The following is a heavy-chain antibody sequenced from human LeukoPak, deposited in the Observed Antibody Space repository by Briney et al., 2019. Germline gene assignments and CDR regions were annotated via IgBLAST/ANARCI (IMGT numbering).Heavy chain of an antibody. CDR2: IIPILGIA. CDR1: GYTFTSYA. J-gene: IGHJ6*02. Sequence: EASVKVSCKPSGYTFTSYAIRWVRPAPGQGLEWMGRIIPILGIANYAQKFQGRVTITADKSTSTAYMEMSSLRSEDTAVYYCARDDYYDSSGYYYYYGMDVWGQGTTVTVSS. V-gene: IGHV1-69*04. D-gene: IGHD3-22*01. CDR3: ARDDYYDSSGYYYYYGMDV.